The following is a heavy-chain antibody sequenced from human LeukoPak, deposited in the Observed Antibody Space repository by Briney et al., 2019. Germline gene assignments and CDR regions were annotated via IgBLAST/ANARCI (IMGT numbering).Heavy chain of an antibody. V-gene: IGHV3-11*06. Sequence: GGSLRLSCAASGFTFSDNYMNWIHQAPGKGLEWVSYISSDTTYTDYADSVKGRFTISRDNAKKLLYLQMNSLRAEDTAIYYCARDQSITTFGAFDIWGQGTMVTVSS. J-gene: IGHJ3*02. CDR3: ARDQSITTFGAFDI. D-gene: IGHD3-10*02. CDR1: GFTFSDNY. CDR2: ISSDTTYT.